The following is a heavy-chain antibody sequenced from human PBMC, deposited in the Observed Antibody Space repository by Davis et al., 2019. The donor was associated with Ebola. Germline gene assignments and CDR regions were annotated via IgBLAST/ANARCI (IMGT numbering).Heavy chain of an antibody. CDR3: ARATGTTSWFDP. D-gene: IGHD1-7*01. J-gene: IGHJ5*01. V-gene: IGHV1-2*02. Sequence: APVKVSCKASGYTFTGYYMHWVRQAPGQGLEWMGWINPNSGGTNYAQKFQGRVTMTRDTSISTAYMELSRLRSDDTAVYYCARATGTTSWFDPWGQGTTVTVSS. CDR2: INPNSGGT. CDR1: GYTFTGYY.